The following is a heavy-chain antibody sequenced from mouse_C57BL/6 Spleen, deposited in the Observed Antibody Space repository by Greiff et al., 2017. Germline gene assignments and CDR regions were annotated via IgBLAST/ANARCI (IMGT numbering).Heavy chain of an antibody. V-gene: IGHV1-53*01. D-gene: IGHD3-2*02. Sequence: QVQLQQPGTELVKPGASVKLSCKASGYTFTSYWMPWVKQRPGQGLEWIGNISPSNGATNYNEKFKSKATLTVDKSSSTAYMQLSSLTSEDSAVCYCARLGAQVPFAYWGQGTLVTVS. J-gene: IGHJ3*01. CDR3: ARLGAQVPFAY. CDR1: GYTFTSYW. CDR2: ISPSNGAT.